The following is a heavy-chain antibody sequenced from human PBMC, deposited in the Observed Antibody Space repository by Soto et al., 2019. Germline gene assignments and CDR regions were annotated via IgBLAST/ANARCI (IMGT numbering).Heavy chain of an antibody. V-gene: IGHV3-30-3*01. D-gene: IGHD3-9*01. CDR3: AREAFDDILTGLDY. CDR1: GFSFSSYA. J-gene: IGHJ4*02. CDR2: ISYDGSNK. Sequence: GGSLGLSCAASGFSFSSYAMHWVGQDPGKGLEWVAVISYDGSNKYYADSVKGRFTISRDNSKNTLYLQMNSLRAEDTAVYYCAREAFDDILTGLDYWGQGTLVTVSS.